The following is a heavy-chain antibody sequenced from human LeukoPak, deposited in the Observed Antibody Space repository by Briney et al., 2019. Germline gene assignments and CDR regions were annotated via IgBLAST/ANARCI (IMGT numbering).Heavy chain of an antibody. CDR3: ARDAPHVCGSSTSCCSNWFDP. Sequence: SETLSLTCTVSGDSISSYYWSWIRQPAGKGLEWIGRIYTSGSTSYNPSLKSRVTMSGDTSKNQISLKLSSVTAADTAVYYCARDAPHVCGSSTSCCSNWFDPWGQGTLVTVSS. CDR1: GDSISSYY. J-gene: IGHJ5*02. V-gene: IGHV4-4*07. D-gene: IGHD2-2*01. CDR2: IYTSGST.